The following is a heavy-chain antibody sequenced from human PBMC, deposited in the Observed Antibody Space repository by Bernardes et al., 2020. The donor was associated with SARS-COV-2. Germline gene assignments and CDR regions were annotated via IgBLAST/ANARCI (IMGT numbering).Heavy chain of an antibody. Sequence: SESLSLTCTVSGFSISSYYWSWVRQPAGKGLEWIGCIYTSGSTNYNPSLKSRVTISVNTSKNQSPLKLSSETAADTAVDYCARDVVVVQAATEDYYYYYGMDVWGQGTTVTVSS. CDR2: IYTSGST. CDR1: GFSISSYY. J-gene: IGHJ6*02. V-gene: IGHV4-4*07. CDR3: ARDVVVVQAATEDYYYYYGMDV. D-gene: IGHD2-2*01.